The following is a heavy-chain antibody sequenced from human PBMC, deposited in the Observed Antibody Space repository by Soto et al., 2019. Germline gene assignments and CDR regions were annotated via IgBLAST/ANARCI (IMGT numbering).Heavy chain of an antibody. CDR3: ARARTRYFDY. CDR2: ISAHNGNT. Sequence: ASVKGSCKTSGYIFTSYGISWARQAPGQGLQWMGWISAHNGNTNYAQKFQGRVTMTTDSSTSTAYLELRSLRSDDTAVYFCARARTRYFDYWGQGTPVTVSS. J-gene: IGHJ4*02. D-gene: IGHD1-20*01. CDR1: GYIFTSYG. V-gene: IGHV1-18*04.